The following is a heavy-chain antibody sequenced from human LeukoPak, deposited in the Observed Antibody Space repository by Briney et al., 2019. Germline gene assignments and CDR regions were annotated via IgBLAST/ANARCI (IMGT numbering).Heavy chain of an antibody. CDR1: GFTFSSYA. CDR2: ISGSGGST. CDR3: ARDRHYYGSGSYGFDY. Sequence: GGSLRLSCAASGFTFSSYAMSWVRQAPGKGLEWVSAISGSGGSTYYADSVKGRFTISRDNSKNTLYLQMNSLRAEDTAVYYCARDRHYYGSGSYGFDYWGQGTLVTVSS. V-gene: IGHV3-23*01. D-gene: IGHD3-10*01. J-gene: IGHJ4*02.